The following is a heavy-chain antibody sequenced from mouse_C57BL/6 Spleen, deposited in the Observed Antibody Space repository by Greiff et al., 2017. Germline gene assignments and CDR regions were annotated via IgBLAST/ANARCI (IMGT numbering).Heavy chain of an antibody. Sequence: VQLKQSGPELVKPGASVKISCKASGYSFTGYYMNWVKQSPEKSLEWIGEINPSTGGTTYNQKFKAKATLTVDKSSSTAYMQLKSLTSEDSAVYYCARDSNSYYAMDYWGQGTSVTVSS. CDR2: INPSTGGT. V-gene: IGHV1-42*01. D-gene: IGHD2-5*01. CDR1: GYSFTGYY. J-gene: IGHJ4*01. CDR3: ARDSNSYYAMDY.